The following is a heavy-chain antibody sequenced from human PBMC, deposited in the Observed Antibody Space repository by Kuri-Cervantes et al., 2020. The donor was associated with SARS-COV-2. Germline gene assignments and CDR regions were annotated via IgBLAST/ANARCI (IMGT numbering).Heavy chain of an antibody. V-gene: IGHV4-61*01. Sequence: ESLKISCTVSGGSVRSGSYCWSWIRQPPGKGLEWLGYMYYTGSTNYNPSLKSRVTISVDTSKNQFSLKLSSVTAADTAVYYCARDLPGYCSGGSCGGQFGYWGQGTLVTVSS. CDR1: GGSVRSGSYC. D-gene: IGHD2-15*01. CDR2: MYYTGST. J-gene: IGHJ4*02. CDR3: ARDLPGYCSGGSCGGQFGY.